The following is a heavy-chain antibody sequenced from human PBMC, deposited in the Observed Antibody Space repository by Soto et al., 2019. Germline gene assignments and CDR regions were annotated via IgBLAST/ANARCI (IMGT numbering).Heavy chain of an antibody. CDR3: AKAEGSGRSSPNWFDP. CDR2: IYHLGST. D-gene: IGHD3-10*01. CDR1: GGSISSYY. V-gene: IGHV4-59*01. J-gene: IGHJ5*02. Sequence: SETLSLTCTVSGGSISSYYWSRVRQPPGKGLEWIGYIYHLGSTNYNPSLKSRVTIALDTSKNQFSLTLTSATAADTAVYYCAKAEGSGRSSPNWFDPWGQGSPVT.